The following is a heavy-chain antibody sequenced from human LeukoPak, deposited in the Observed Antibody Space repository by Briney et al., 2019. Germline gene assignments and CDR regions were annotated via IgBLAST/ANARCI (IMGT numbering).Heavy chain of an antibody. J-gene: IGHJ4*02. CDR1: GFTFSSYG. CDR3: ARVRYFDWLGPFDY. D-gene: IGHD3-9*01. V-gene: IGHV3-33*08. CDR2: IGYDGSNK. Sequence: GGSLRLSCAASGFTFSSYGMHWVRQAPGKGLEWVAFIGYDGSNKYYADSVKGRFTISRDNSKSTLYLQMNSLRAEDTAVYYCARVRYFDWLGPFDYWGQGTLVTVSS.